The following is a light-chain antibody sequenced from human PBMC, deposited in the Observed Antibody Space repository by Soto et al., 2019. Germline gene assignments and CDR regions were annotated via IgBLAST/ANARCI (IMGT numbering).Light chain of an antibody. CDR2: DAS. CDR1: QNINNW. J-gene: IGKJ1*01. Sequence: GARVTITCRASQNINNWVAWYQQKPGKAPKFLIYDASTLQRGVPSRFSGSGFGTEFSLTISSLQPDDFGSYYCQHTRTFGQGTKVEIK. V-gene: IGKV1-5*01. CDR3: QHTRT.